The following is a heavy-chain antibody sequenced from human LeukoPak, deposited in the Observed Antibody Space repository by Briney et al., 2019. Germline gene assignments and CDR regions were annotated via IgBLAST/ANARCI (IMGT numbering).Heavy chain of an antibody. CDR3: ARDSNYYGSGSYTDY. J-gene: IGHJ4*02. CDR2: IYTSGST. CDR1: GGSISSYY. Sequence: SETPSLTCTVSGGSISSYYWSWIRQPAGKGLEWIGRIYTSGSTNYNPSLKSRVTMSVDTSKNQFSLKLSSVTAADTAVYYCARDSNYYGSGSYTDYWGQGTLVTVSS. D-gene: IGHD3-10*01. V-gene: IGHV4-4*07.